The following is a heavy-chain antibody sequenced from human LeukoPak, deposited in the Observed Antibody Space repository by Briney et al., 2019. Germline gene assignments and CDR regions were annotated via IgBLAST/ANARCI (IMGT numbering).Heavy chain of an antibody. D-gene: IGHD2-2*01. CDR2: ISSSGSTI. CDR3: AKDDRYIVVALNQIDY. CDR1: AFTFSDYY. J-gene: IGHJ4*02. Sequence: GGSLRLSCAASAFTFSDYYMSWIRQAPGRGLEWVSYISSSGSTIYYADSVKGRFTISRDNSKNTLYLQMNSLRAEDTAVYYCAKDDRYIVVALNQIDYWGQGTLVTVSS. V-gene: IGHV3-11*01.